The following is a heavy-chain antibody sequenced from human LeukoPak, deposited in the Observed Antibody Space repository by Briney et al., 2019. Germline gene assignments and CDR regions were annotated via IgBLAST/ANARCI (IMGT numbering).Heavy chain of an antibody. Sequence: HSGGSLRLSCAASGFTVSSNEMSWVRQAPGKGLEWVSAISGSGGSTYYADSVKGRFTISRDNSKNTLYLQMNSLRAEDTAVYYCAKAVREQWLVRILGNWFDPWGQGTLVTVSS. CDR3: AKAVREQWLVRILGNWFDP. CDR1: GFTVSSNE. CDR2: ISGSGGST. D-gene: IGHD6-19*01. V-gene: IGHV3-23*01. J-gene: IGHJ5*02.